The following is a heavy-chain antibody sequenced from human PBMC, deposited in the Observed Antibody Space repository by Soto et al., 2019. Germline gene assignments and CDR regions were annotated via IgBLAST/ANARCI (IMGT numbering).Heavy chain of an antibody. D-gene: IGHD6-6*01. V-gene: IGHV3-23*01. CDR2: ISYSGDRT. CDR1: GFTFSNYV. Sequence: LRLSCAASGFTFSNYVMIWVRRAPGKRLEGVSSISYSGDRTYYADSVKGRFTISRDNSKNALYLQMHSLRAEDTAVYYCAKILAARLDSYYYGMDVWGQGITVTVSS. J-gene: IGHJ6*02. CDR3: AKILAARLDSYYYGMDV.